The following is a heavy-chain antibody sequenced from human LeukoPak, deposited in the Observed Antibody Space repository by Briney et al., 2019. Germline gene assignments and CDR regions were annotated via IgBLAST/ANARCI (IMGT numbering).Heavy chain of an antibody. Sequence: GGSLRLSCAASGFSFSTYWMRWARQTPGKGLEWVANIKGDGSEINYVDSVKGRFTISRDDAKNSLSLQMNSLTADDTGVYYCAREGLPYSGDHWGQGTLVTVSS. D-gene: IGHD4-11*01. J-gene: IGHJ4*02. CDR1: GFSFSTYW. CDR3: AREGLPYSGDH. V-gene: IGHV3-7*01. CDR2: IKGDGSEI.